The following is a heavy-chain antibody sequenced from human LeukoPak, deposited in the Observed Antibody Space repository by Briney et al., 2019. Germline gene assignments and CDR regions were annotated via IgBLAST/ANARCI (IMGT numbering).Heavy chain of an antibody. CDR3: ARERGYSYGYSDY. CDR2: ISSSGGTI. CDR1: GFTFSSYS. J-gene: IGHJ4*02. Sequence: GGSLRLSCAASGFTFSSYSMNWVRQAPGKGLEWVSYISSSGGTIYDADSVRGRFTISRDNAKNSLYLQMNSLRDEDTAVYYCARERGYSYGYSDYWGQGTLVTVSS. D-gene: IGHD5-18*01. V-gene: IGHV3-48*02.